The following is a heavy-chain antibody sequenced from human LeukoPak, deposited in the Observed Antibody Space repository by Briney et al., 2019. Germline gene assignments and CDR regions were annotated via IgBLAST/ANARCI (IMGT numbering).Heavy chain of an antibody. J-gene: IGHJ4*02. D-gene: IGHD3-22*01. Sequence: GGSLKLSCATSGFTFSGSAIHWVRQASGKGLEWVGRIRSKANSYATTDVASVRGRFSISRDDSKNTAYLQMNSLKTEDTAVYYCTRPSYDSSVSGVVYWGQGTLVTVSS. CDR2: IRSKANSYAT. V-gene: IGHV3-73*01. CDR1: GFTFSGSA. CDR3: TRPSYDSSVSGVVY.